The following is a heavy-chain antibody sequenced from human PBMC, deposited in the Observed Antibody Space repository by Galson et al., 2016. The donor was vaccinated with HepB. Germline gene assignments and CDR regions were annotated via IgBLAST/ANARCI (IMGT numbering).Heavy chain of an antibody. CDR1: GFSLSTSGVG. CDR3: AHKTDYSTGLDY. V-gene: IGHV2-5*02. D-gene: IGHD4-11*01. J-gene: IGHJ4*02. Sequence: PALVKPTQTLTLTCTFSGFSLSTSGVGVGWIRQPPGKALEWLAIIYWDDDKRYRPSLKSRPTITKDTSKNQVVLTMTNMDPVNTATYYCAHKTDYSTGLDYWGQGTLVSVPS. CDR2: IYWDDDK.